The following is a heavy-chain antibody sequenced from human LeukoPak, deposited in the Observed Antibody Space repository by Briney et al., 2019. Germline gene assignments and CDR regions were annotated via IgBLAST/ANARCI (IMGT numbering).Heavy chain of an antibody. Sequence: ASVKVSCKASGYTFTGYTMHWVRQAPGQGLEWMGWINPNSGGTNYAQKFQGRVTMTRDTSNSTAYMELSRLRSDDTAVYYCARSYAVNGYNYGYWGQGTLVTVSS. CDR3: ARSYAVNGYNYGY. CDR2: INPNSGGT. D-gene: IGHD5-24*01. J-gene: IGHJ4*02. V-gene: IGHV1-2*02. CDR1: GYTFTGYT.